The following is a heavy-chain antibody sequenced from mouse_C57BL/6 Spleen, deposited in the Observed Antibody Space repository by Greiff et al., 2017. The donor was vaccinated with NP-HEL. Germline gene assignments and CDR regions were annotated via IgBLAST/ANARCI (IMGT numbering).Heavy chain of an antibody. D-gene: IGHD1-1*01. CDR3: TRGGNYYTSDFDV. V-gene: IGHV5-9-1*02. CDR1: GFTFSSYA. Sequence: EVKLVESGEGLVKPGGSLKLSCAASGFTFSSYAMSWVRQTPGKRLEWVAYISSGGDYNNYADTVKGRFTISRDNARNTLYLQLSSLKSEDTAMYYCTRGGNYYTSDFDVWGTGTTVTVSS. CDR2: ISSGGDYN. J-gene: IGHJ1*03.